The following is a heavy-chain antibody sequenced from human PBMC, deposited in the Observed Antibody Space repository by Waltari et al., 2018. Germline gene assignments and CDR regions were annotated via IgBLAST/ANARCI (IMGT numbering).Heavy chain of an antibody. D-gene: IGHD6-13*01. J-gene: IGHJ4*02. CDR3: ARGVAAAVFDY. V-gene: IGHV4-38-2*01. CDR2: IYHSGST. Sequence: QVQLQESGPGLVKPSETLSLPCAVSGYSISSGYYWGWIRQPPGKGLEWIGSIYHSGSTYYNPSLKSRVTISVDTSKNQFSLKLSSVTAADTAVYYCARGVAAAVFDYWGQGTLVTVSS. CDR1: GYSISSGYY.